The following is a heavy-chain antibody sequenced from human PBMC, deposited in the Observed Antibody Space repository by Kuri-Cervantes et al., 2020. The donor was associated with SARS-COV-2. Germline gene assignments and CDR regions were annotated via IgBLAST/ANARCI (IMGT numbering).Heavy chain of an antibody. V-gene: IGHV1-69*04. CDR2: IIPILGTA. CDR1: GGTFSSYA. J-gene: IGHJ5*02. Sequence: SVKVSCKASGGTFSSYAISWVRQAPGQGLEWMGRIIPILGTANYAQKFQGRVTITADKSTSTAYMELSSLRSEDTAVYYCARERQGLAARHNWFDPWGQGTLVTVSS. CDR3: ARERQGLAARHNWFDP. D-gene: IGHD6-6*01.